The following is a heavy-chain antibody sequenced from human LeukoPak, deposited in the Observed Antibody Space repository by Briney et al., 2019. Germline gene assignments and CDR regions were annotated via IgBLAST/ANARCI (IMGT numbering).Heavy chain of an antibody. Sequence: GGSLRLSCAASGITFNTYWISWVRQAPGKGLEWLATINQDGGEKYYVDSAKGRFTISRDNAKNSLSLQMNSLRAEDTAVYYCTTFYTRLTDYWGQGTLVTVSS. V-gene: IGHV3-7*05. D-gene: IGHD2/OR15-2a*01. J-gene: IGHJ4*02. CDR1: GITFNTYW. CDR2: INQDGGEK. CDR3: TTFYTRLTDY.